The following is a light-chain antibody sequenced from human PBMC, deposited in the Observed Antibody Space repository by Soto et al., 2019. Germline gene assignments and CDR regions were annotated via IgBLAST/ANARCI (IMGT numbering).Light chain of an antibody. CDR3: LTSNSGLWT. CDR2: AAS. J-gene: IGKJ1*01. Sequence: DIPMTQSPSSLSASVGDRVTFTCRASRDITNHLAWYQQKPGKVPKLLIYAASTLQSGVPSRFSGSGSGTDFTHTIGSLQPEDVATYFCLTSNSGLWTFGQGTKVEIK. V-gene: IGKV1-27*01. CDR1: RDITNH.